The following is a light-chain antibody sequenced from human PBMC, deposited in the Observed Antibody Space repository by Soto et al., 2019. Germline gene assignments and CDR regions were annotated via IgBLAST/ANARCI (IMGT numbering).Light chain of an antibody. CDR2: KVS. V-gene: IGKV2-30*01. Sequence: DVVLTQSPLSLPVILGQPASNSCRSSQRLVYNHGRTHLSWFHQKPGQSPRRLIYKVSNRDSGVPDRCSGSGSVRNFKLTISSVVDEDVGVNHCMQGIHWPTNTFGQGTKLEMK. CDR1: QRLVYNHGRTH. J-gene: IGKJ2*01. CDR3: MQGIHWPTNT.